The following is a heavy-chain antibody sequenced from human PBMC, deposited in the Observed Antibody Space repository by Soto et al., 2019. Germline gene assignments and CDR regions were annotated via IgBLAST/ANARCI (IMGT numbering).Heavy chain of an antibody. CDR3: ARGERSDYYPDFWFDP. CDR1: GGSFSGYY. V-gene: IGHV4-34*01. J-gene: IGHJ5*02. CDR2: INHSGST. D-gene: IGHD4-17*01. Sequence: SETLSLTCAVYGGSFSGYYWSWIRQPPGKGLEWIGEINHSGSTNYNPSLKSRVTISVDTSKNQFSLKLSSVTAADTAVYYCARGERSDYYPDFWFDPWGQGTLVTVSS.